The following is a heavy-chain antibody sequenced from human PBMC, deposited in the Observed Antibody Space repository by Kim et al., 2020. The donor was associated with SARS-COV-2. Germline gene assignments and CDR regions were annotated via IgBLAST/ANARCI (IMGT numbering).Heavy chain of an antibody. J-gene: IGHJ6*02. Sequence: SVKVSCKASGGTFSSDSISWVRQAPGQGLEWMGRIIPILGIANYAQKFQGRVTITADKSTSTAYMELSSLRSEDTAVYYCARDAGLRYFDWLAFVMDVWGQGTTVTVSS. V-gene: IGHV1-69*04. CDR3: ARDAGLRYFDWLAFVMDV. D-gene: IGHD3-9*01. CDR2: IIPILGIA. CDR1: GGTFSSDS.